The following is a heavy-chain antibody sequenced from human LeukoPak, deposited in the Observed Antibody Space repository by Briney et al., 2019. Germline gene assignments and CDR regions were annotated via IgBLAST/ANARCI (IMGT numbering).Heavy chain of an antibody. CDR3: ARDPYKGATTTSPIDY. V-gene: IGHV3-7*01. J-gene: IGHJ4*02. CDR2: IKQDGSEK. D-gene: IGHD1-26*01. CDR1: GFTFSSYW. Sequence: GGSLRLSCAASGFTFSSYWMSWVRQAPGKGLEWVANIKQDGSEKYYVDSVKGRFTISRDNAKNSLYLQMNSLRAEDTAVYYCARDPYKGATTTSPIDYCGQGTLVTVSS.